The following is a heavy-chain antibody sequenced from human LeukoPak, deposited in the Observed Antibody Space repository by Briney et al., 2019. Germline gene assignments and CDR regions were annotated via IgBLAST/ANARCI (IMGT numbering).Heavy chain of an antibody. Sequence: ASVKVSCKASGYTFTSYGISWVRQAPGQGPEWMGWISAYNGNANFAQKFQGRATMTTDTSTSTAYMDLRSLRSDDTAVYYCASGFDSRFFDKWGQGTLVTVSS. J-gene: IGHJ4*02. CDR2: ISAYNGNA. V-gene: IGHV1-18*01. D-gene: IGHD3-22*01. CDR1: GYTFTSYG. CDR3: ASGFDSRFFDK.